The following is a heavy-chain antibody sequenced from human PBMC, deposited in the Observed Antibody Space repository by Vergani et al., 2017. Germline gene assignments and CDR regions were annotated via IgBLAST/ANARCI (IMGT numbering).Heavy chain of an antibody. Sequence: EVQLLESGGGLVQPGGSLRLSCAASGFTFSSYAMSWVRQAPGKGLEWVSAISGSGGSTYYADSVKGRFTISRDNSKNTLYLQMNSLRAEDTAVYYCAKDLGAAAASLSGDWFDPWGQGTLVTVSS. V-gene: IGHV3-23*01. D-gene: IGHD6-13*01. CDR3: AKDLGAAAASLSGDWFDP. CDR1: GFTFSSYA. CDR2: ISGSGGST. J-gene: IGHJ5*02.